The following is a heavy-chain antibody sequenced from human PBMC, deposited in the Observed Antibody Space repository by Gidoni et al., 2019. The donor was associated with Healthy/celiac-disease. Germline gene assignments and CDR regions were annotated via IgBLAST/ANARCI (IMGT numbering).Heavy chain of an antibody. CDR1: GFTFSSYA. J-gene: IGHJ6*04. CDR3: AKDRRSMFGVMDV. Sequence: EVQLLESGGGLVQPGGSLRLSCAASGFTFSSYAMSWVRQAPGKGLEWVSAISGSGGSTYYADSVKGRFTISRDNSKNTLYLQMNSLRAEDTAVYYRAKDRRSMFGVMDVWGKGTTVTVSS. V-gene: IGHV3-23*01. D-gene: IGHD3-10*02. CDR2: ISGSGGST.